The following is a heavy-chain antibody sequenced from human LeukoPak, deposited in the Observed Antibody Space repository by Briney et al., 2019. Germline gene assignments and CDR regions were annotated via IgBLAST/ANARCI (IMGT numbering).Heavy chain of an antibody. CDR3: ATDRGWYHFDY. V-gene: IGHV4-61*09. CDR2: IYTSGSS. Sequence: SETLSLTCTVSGGSISSGSYDWYWIRQPAGTGLEWIGHIYTSGSSNYSPSLKSRVTISVDTSKNQFSLKLSSVTAADTAVYYCATDRGWYHFDYWGQGTLVTVSS. D-gene: IGHD6-19*01. CDR1: GGSISSGSYD. J-gene: IGHJ4*02.